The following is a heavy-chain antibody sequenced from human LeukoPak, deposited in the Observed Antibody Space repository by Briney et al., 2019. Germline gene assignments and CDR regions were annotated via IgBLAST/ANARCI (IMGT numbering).Heavy chain of an antibody. CDR2: VYYSGST. CDR1: GGSISTYY. V-gene: IGHV4-59*08. CDR3: ARAPYGITGTFFGSAFDI. D-gene: IGHD1-20*01. J-gene: IGHJ3*02. Sequence: PSETLSLTCTVSGGSISTYYWSWLRQPPGKGLEWIGYVYYSGSTNYNPSLKSRVTISADTSKNQFSLKLSSVTAADTAVYYCARAPYGITGTFFGSAFDIWGQGTMVTVSS.